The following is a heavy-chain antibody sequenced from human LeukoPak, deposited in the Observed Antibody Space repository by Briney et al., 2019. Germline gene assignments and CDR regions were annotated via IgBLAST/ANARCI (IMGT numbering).Heavy chain of an antibody. D-gene: IGHD3-22*01. CDR3: AQALDTYYDSSANDY. V-gene: IGHV3-23*01. Sequence: PGGSLSLSCAASGFTFSSYAMSWVRQAPGKGLEWVSAISGSGGSTYYADSVKGRFTISRDNSKNTLYLQMNSLRAEDTAVYYCAQALDTYYDSSANDYWGQGTLVTVSS. J-gene: IGHJ4*02. CDR1: GFTFSSYA. CDR2: ISGSGGST.